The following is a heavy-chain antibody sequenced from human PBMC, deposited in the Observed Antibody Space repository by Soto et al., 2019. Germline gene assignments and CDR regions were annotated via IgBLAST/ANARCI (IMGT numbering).Heavy chain of an antibody. J-gene: IGHJ6*02. CDR3: ARRGGYKYYYYYGMDV. CDR1: GGSISSSSYY. V-gene: IGHV4-39*01. CDR2: IYYSGST. D-gene: IGHD5-12*01. Sequence: SETLSLTCTVSGGSISSSSYYWGWIRQPPGKGLEWIGSIYYSGSTYYNPSLKSRVTISVDTSKNQFSLKLSSVTAADTAVYYCARRGGYKYYYYYGMDVWGQGTTVTVSS.